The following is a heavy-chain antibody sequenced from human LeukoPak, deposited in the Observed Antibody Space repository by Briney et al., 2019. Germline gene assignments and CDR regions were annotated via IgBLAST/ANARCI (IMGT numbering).Heavy chain of an antibody. CDR2: INHSGST. J-gene: IGHJ4*02. Sequence: SETLSLTCAVYGGSFSGYYWSWIRQPPGKGLEWIGEINHSGSTNYNPSLKSRVTISVDTSKNQFSLKLSSVTAADTAVYDCARGLWFGEYYFDYWGQGTLVTVSS. D-gene: IGHD3-10*01. CDR1: GGSFSGYY. V-gene: IGHV4-34*01. CDR3: ARGLWFGEYYFDY.